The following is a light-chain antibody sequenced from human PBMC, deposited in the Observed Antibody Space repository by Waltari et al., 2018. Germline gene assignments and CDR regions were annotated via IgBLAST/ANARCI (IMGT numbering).Light chain of an antibody. CDR2: EVK. J-gene: IGLJ1*01. Sequence: QSALTQPAFVSGSPGQSITISCTGTSSDVGGYNYVSWYQQHPGKAPKLIIYEVKNRPSGISNRFSGSKSGTTASLTISGLQAEDEADYYCSSYTISSTLVFGTGTKATVV. CDR1: SSDVGGYNY. CDR3: SSYTISSTLV. V-gene: IGLV2-14*01.